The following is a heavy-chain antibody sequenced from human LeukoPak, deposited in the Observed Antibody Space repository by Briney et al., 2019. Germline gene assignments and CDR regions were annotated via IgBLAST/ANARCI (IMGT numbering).Heavy chain of an antibody. J-gene: IGHJ5*02. D-gene: IGHD3/OR15-3a*01. V-gene: IGHV3-7*01. CDR2: IKYDGGES. CDR3: VRGGQRFDP. Sequence: GGSLRLSCAASGFTFSDFWMSWVRQAPGKGPEWVANIKYDGGESYYVDSVKGRFTISRDNAKNSLYLQMNSLRVEDTAIYYCVRGGQRFDPWGRGTLVTVSS. CDR1: GFTFSDFW.